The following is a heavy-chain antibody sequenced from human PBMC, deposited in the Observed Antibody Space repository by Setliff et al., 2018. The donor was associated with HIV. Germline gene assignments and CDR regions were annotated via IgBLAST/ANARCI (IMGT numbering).Heavy chain of an antibody. CDR2: INHSGST. Sequence: ETLSLTCAVYGGSLSGHYWTWIRQPPGKGLEWIGEINHSGSTSYSPSLKSRVTISVDTSKNQFSLKLSSVTAADTAVYYCARGVGTLGSNYYGMDVWGQGTTVTVSS. CDR3: ARGVGTLGSNYYGMDV. V-gene: IGHV4-34*01. D-gene: IGHD3-16*01. J-gene: IGHJ6*02. CDR1: GGSLSGHY.